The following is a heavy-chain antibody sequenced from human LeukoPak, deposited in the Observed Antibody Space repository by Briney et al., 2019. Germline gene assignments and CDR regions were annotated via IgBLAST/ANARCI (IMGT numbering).Heavy chain of an antibody. Sequence: SETLSLTCTVSGGSISSYYWSWIRQPPGKGLEWIGYIYYSGSTNYNPSLKSRVTISVDTSKNQFSLKLNSVTAADTAVYYCARHYPAKDSSSRPRYMDVWGKGTTVTVSS. J-gene: IGHJ6*03. CDR1: GGSISSYY. V-gene: IGHV4-59*08. D-gene: IGHD6-6*01. CDR2: IYYSGST. CDR3: ARHYPAKDSSSRPRYMDV.